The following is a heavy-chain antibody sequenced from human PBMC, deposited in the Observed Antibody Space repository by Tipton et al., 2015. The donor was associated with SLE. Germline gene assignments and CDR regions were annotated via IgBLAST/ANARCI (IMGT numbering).Heavy chain of an antibody. Sequence: SLRLSCAASGFTFSSYAMSWVRQAPGKGLEWVSVIYSGGSSTYYADSVKGRFTISRDNSKNTLYLQMNSLRAEDTAVYYCAKGHDSSGYYYHYFDYWGQGTLFTVSS. CDR2: IYSGGSST. CDR1: GFTFSSYA. V-gene: IGHV3-23*03. D-gene: IGHD3-22*01. CDR3: AKGHDSSGYYYHYFDY. J-gene: IGHJ4*02.